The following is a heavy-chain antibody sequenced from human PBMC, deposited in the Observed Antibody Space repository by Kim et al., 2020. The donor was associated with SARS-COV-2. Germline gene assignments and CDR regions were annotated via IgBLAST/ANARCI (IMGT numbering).Heavy chain of an antibody. Sequence: GGSLRLSCAASGFTFSSYSMNWVRQAPGKGLEWVSSISSSSSYIYYADSVKGRFTISRDNAKNSLYLQMNSLRAEDTAVYYCARTPTRRQWLVQVHFDYWGQGTLVTVSS. CDR3: ARTPTRRQWLVQVHFDY. V-gene: IGHV3-21*01. CDR2: ISSSSSYI. CDR1: GFTFSSYS. J-gene: IGHJ4*02. D-gene: IGHD6-19*01.